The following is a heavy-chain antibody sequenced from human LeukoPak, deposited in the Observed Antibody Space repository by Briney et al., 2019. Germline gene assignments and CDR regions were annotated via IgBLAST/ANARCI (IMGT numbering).Heavy chain of an antibody. D-gene: IGHD6-13*01. CDR3: ARQGEGSSSWY. Sequence: SETVSLTCTVSAGSISSSSYYWGWIRQPRWKGLEWIGSIYYSGSTYYNPSLKSRVTISVDTSKNQFSLKLSSVTAADTAVYYCARQGEGSSSWYWGQGTLVTVSS. J-gene: IGHJ4*02. CDR2: IYYSGST. CDR1: AGSISSSSYY. V-gene: IGHV4-39*01.